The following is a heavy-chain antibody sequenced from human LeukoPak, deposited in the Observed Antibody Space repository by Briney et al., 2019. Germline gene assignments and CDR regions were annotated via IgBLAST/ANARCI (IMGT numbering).Heavy chain of an antibody. Sequence: SEALSLTCTVSGGSISSYYWSWIRQPPGKGLEWIGYIYYSGRTNYNPSLKSRVTISVDTSKNQFSLKLTSVTAADTAVYYCARHVEQWLTPFDYWGQGTLVTVSS. CDR3: ARHVEQWLTPFDY. J-gene: IGHJ4*02. D-gene: IGHD6-19*01. CDR2: IYYSGRT. CDR1: GGSISSYY. V-gene: IGHV4-59*08.